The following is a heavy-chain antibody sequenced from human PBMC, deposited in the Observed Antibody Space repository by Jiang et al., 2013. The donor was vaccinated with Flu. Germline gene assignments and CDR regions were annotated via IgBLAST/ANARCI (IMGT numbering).Heavy chain of an antibody. J-gene: IGHJ4*02. CDR3: ARLPTETTFDY. D-gene: IGHD4-17*01. CDR1: GGSISSSGYY. CDR2: IYYSGST. Sequence: PGLVKPSETLSLTCTVSGGSISSSGYYWGWIRQPPGKGLDWIGNIYYSGSTYYNASLKSRVTISVDTSKNQFTLKLSSVTAADTAVYYCARLPTETTFDYWGQGTLVTVSS. V-gene: IGHV4-39*01.